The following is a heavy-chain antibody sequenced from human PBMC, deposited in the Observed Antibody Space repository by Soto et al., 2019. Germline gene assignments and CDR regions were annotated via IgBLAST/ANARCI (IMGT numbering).Heavy chain of an antibody. CDR1: GYTCTSYD. CDR2: MNPNSGNT. V-gene: IGHV1-8*01. CDR3: ARGGGYCSSTSCYRNWFDP. J-gene: IGHJ5*02. D-gene: IGHD2-2*02. Sequence: GASVKVSCKASGYTCTSYDINWVRQATGQGLEWMGWMNPNSGNTGYAQKFQGRVTMTRNTSISTAYMELSSLRSEDTAVYYCARGGGYCSSTSCYRNWFDPWGQGTLVTVSS.